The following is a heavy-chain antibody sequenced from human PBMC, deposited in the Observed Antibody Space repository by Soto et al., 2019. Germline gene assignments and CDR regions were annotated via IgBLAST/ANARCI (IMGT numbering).Heavy chain of an antibody. CDR2: VNPNNGDT. CDR3: AKVSRKGSAIDFDY. D-gene: IGHD3-10*01. CDR1: GYTFSNYD. Sequence: QVQLVQSGAELKKPGASVKVSCKASGYTFSNYDMNWVRQATGQGPDWIGWVNPNNGDTGYAQKVXGXVXLTTDISTTTAYMELTSLRSEDTAIYYCAKVSRKGSAIDFDYWGQGTLITVSS. V-gene: IGHV1-8*01. J-gene: IGHJ4*02.